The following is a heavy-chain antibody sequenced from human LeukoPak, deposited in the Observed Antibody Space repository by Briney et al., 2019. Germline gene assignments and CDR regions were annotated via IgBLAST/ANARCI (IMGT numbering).Heavy chain of an antibody. Sequence: GASVNVSCKASVYTXTGYYLHWVRQAPGQGLEWMGWINPNSGATNYAQKFQGRVTMTRDTSISTAYMELSRLRSDDTAVYYCARDSYDSSGSKLDYWGQGTLVTVSS. CDR2: INPNSGAT. V-gene: IGHV1-2*02. CDR3: ARDSYDSSGSKLDY. CDR1: VYTXTGYY. D-gene: IGHD3-22*01. J-gene: IGHJ4*02.